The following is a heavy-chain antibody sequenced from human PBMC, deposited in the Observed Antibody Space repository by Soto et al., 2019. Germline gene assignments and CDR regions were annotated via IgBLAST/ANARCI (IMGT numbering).Heavy chain of an antibody. V-gene: IGHV3-23*01. CDR3: AKSLNTATYFDY. J-gene: IGHJ4*02. CDR2: ISVTGGT. CDR1: GFTFSSYA. Sequence: PGGSLRLSCAASGFTFSSYAMNWVRQAPGKGPEWVSHISVTGGTYYADSVKGRFTISRDNSKNTLFLQMNSLRAEDTALYYCAKSLNTATYFDYWGQGTPVTVSS.